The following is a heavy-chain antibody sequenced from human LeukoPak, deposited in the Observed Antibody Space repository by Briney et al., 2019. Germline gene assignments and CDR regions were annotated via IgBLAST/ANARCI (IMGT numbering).Heavy chain of an antibody. CDR1: GGTFSTYA. Sequence: SVKVSCKASGGTFSTYAISWVRQAPGQGLEWMGRIIPILDIANYAQKFQGRVTIIADKSTSAAYMELSSLRSEDTAVYYCARGFDYYDSSGYHPPDVWGQGTTVTVSS. D-gene: IGHD3-22*01. CDR3: ARGFDYYDSSGYHPPDV. V-gene: IGHV1-69*04. CDR2: IIPILDIA. J-gene: IGHJ6*02.